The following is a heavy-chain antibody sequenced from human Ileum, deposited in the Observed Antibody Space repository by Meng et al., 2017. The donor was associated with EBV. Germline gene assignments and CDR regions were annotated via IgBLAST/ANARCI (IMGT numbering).Heavy chain of an antibody. CDR3: AKVSLTGTFYDH. CDR1: GGSVISNNW. J-gene: IGHJ4*02. D-gene: IGHD3-9*01. CDR2: IFHIGST. Sequence: VSGQEAAPRLVTPSGTLSLTCAVSGGSVISNNWWSWVRQPPGKGLEWIGEIFHIGSTNNSPSLKSRVTISVDNSKNQFSLSLTSVTAADTAIYYCAKVSLTGTFYDHWGQGILVTVSS. V-gene: IGHV4-4*02.